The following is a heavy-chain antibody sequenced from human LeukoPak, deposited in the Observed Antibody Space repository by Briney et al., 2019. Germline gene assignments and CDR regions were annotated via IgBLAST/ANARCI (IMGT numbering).Heavy chain of an antibody. CDR3: ARVKIPVLGAYAPYYYYGMDV. D-gene: IGHD4-17*01. Sequence: ASVKVSCKASGYTFTSYGISWVRQAPGQGLEWMGWISAYSGNTNYAQKLQGRVTMTTDTSTTTAYMALRSLRSDDTAVYYCARVKIPVLGAYAPYYYYGMDVWGQGTTVTASS. V-gene: IGHV1-18*01. CDR1: GYTFTSYG. CDR2: ISAYSGNT. J-gene: IGHJ6*02.